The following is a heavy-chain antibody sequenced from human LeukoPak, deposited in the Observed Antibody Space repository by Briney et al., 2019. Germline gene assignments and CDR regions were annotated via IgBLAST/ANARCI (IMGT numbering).Heavy chain of an antibody. CDR3: AREGSSSGWSFDY. CDR1: GDSFSSNSAA. J-gene: IGHJ4*02. Sequence: SQTLSLTCAISGDSFSSNSAAWNWIRQSPSRGLEWLVRTYYRSKLYNDYAVSVKSRITINPDTSKNQFTLQLNSVTPEDTAVYCCAREGSSSGWSFDYWGQGTLVTVSS. D-gene: IGHD6-19*01. V-gene: IGHV6-1*01. CDR2: TYYRSKLYN.